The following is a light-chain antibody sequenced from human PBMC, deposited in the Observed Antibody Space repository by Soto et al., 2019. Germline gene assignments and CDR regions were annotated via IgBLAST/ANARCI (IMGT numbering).Light chain of an antibody. Sequence: DIQMTQAPSTLSASVGDRVTITCRASQSINAWLAWYQQKPGKAPRLLIYDVSTLDSGVPSRFSGSASGTEFTLTISRLEFDDFANYYCQQYHRYSTFGQGTKVDIK. CDR1: QSINAW. CDR3: QQYHRYST. CDR2: DVS. J-gene: IGKJ1*01. V-gene: IGKV1-5*01.